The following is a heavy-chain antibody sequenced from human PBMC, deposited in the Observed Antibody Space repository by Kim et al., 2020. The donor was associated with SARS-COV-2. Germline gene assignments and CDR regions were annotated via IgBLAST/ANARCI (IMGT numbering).Heavy chain of an antibody. CDR1: GGTFSSYA. CDR2: IIPIFGTA. J-gene: IGHJ4*02. V-gene: IGHV1-69*13. D-gene: IGHD6-13*01. CDR3: ARPAAGTSGYFDY. Sequence: SVKVSCKASGGTFSSYAISWVRQAPGQGLEWMGGIIPIFGTANYAQKFQGRVTITADESTSTAYMELSSLRSEDTAVYYCARPAAGTSGYFDYWGQGTLVTVSS.